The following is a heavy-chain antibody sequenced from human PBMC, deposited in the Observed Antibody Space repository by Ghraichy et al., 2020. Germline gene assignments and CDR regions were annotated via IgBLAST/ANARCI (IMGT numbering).Heavy chain of an antibody. Sequence: ASVKVSCKVSGYTLTELSMHWVRQAPGKGLEWMGGFDPEDGETIYAQKFQGRVTMTEDTSTDTAYMELSSLRSEDTAVYYCARGPYKYDSSGYYSPYFDYWGQGTLVTVSS. CDR3: ARGPYKYDSSGYYSPYFDY. J-gene: IGHJ4*02. V-gene: IGHV1-24*01. CDR2: FDPEDGET. D-gene: IGHD3-22*01. CDR1: GYTLTELS.